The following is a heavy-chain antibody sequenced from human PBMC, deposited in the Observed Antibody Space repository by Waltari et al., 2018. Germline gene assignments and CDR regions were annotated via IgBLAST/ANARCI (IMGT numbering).Heavy chain of an antibody. CDR1: GGSHSSGGSY. CDR2: IYYSGST. J-gene: IGHJ4*02. CDR3: ARGGRLQLYYFDY. Sequence: QVQLQESGPGLVKPSQTLSLTCTFSGGSHSSGGSYCSWSRQHPGKGLEWIGYIYYSGSTYYNPSRKSRVTISVDTSKNQFSLKLSSVTAADTAVYYCARGGRLQLYYFDYWGQGTLVTVSS. D-gene: IGHD1-1*01. V-gene: IGHV4-31*03.